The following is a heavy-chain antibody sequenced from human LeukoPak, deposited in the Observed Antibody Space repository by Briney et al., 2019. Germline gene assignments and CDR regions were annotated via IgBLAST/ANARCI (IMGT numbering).Heavy chain of an antibody. J-gene: IGHJ5*02. Sequence: SETLSLTCTVSGGSISSFYWSWIRQPPGMGLEWIGYSHGNGDTNYNPSLKSRVTISVDTSKNQCSLKLTSVTAADTAVYCCARHRAYDSGTYYRWFDPWGPGTLVTVSS. CDR2: SHGNGDT. CDR3: ARHRAYDSGTYYRWFDP. D-gene: IGHD3-22*01. CDR1: GGSISSFY. V-gene: IGHV4-59*08.